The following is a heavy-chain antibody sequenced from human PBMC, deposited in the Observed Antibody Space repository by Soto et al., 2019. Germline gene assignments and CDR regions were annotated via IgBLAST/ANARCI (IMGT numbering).Heavy chain of an antibody. CDR3: ARESPRYYYDSSGYTLYYFDD. CDR2: TYYRSKWYN. D-gene: IGHD3-22*01. V-gene: IGHV6-1*01. J-gene: IGHJ4*02. Sequence: SQTLSLTFAISGDSVSSNSAAWNWIRQSPSRGLEWLGRTYYRSKWYNDYAVSVKSRITINPDTSKNQFSLQLNSVTPEDTAVYYCARESPRYYYDSSGYTLYYFDDWGQGNLVRVYS. CDR1: GDSVSSNSAA.